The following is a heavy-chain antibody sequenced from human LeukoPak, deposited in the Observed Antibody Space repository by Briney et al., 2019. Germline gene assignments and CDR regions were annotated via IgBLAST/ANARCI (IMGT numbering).Heavy chain of an antibody. CDR3: ARGKYYDSSGYSCRAFDI. V-gene: IGHV4-34*01. CDR2: INHSGST. Sequence: PSETLPLTCAVYGGSFSGYYWSWIRQPPGKGLEWIGEINHSGSTNYNPSLKSRVTISVDTSKNQFSLKLSSVTAADTAVYYCARGKYYDSSGYSCRAFDIWGQGTMVTVSS. J-gene: IGHJ3*02. D-gene: IGHD3-22*01. CDR1: GGSFSGYY.